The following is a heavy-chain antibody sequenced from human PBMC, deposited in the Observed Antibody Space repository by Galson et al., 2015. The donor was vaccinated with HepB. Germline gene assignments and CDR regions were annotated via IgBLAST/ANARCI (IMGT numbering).Heavy chain of an antibody. CDR2: IKYDGSEQ. V-gene: IGHV3-7*03. J-gene: IGHJ4*02. CDR1: GFTYSNYW. D-gene: IGHD2-21*02. Sequence: SLRLSCAVSGFTYSNYWLSWVRQAPGRRLEWGANIKYDGSEQYYVRSVEGRFTVSRDNAQNSLYLHMSSLRAEDTAVYYCARGWDIEVTANFVFWGQGALVTVSS. CDR3: ARGWDIEVTANFVF.